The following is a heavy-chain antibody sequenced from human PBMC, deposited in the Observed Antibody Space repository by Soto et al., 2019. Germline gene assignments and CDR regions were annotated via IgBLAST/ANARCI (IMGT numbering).Heavy chain of an antibody. CDR2: IWYDGSNK. D-gene: IGHD6-19*01. Sequence: QVQLVESGGGVVQPGRSLRLSCAASGFTFSSYGMHWVRQAPGKGLEWVAVIWYDGSNKYYADSVKGRFTISRDNSTNTLYLQLNSLRAEDTAVYYCARLQLLVGGYYYGLDVWGQGTTVTVSS. J-gene: IGHJ6*02. CDR3: ARLQLLVGGYYYGLDV. V-gene: IGHV3-33*01. CDR1: GFTFSSYG.